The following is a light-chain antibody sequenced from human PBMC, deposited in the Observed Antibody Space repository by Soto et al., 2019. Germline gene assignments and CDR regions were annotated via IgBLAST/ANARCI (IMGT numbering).Light chain of an antibody. CDR3: QQYGSSPPGVT. J-gene: IGKJ4*01. V-gene: IGKV3-20*01. Sequence: EIVLTQSPGTLSLSPGERATLSCRASQSVSSSYLAWYQQKPGQAPRLFIDGASSRATGIPDRFSGSGSETDFTLTISRLEAADFAVYYCQQYGSSPPGVTFGGGTKVEIK. CDR2: GAS. CDR1: QSVSSSY.